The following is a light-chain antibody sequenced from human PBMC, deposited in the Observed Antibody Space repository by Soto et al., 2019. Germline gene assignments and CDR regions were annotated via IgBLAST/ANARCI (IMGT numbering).Light chain of an antibody. CDR1: QSVGNY. CDR3: QQRSYLVT. CDR2: EAS. V-gene: IGKV3-11*01. Sequence: EIVLTQSPATLSLSPGERATLSCRASQSVGNYLAWYQRKPGQAPRLLIYEASNRATGIPARFSGSGSGTDVTLTISSLEPEEFAVYYCQQRSYLVTFGGGTAVEIK. J-gene: IGKJ4*01.